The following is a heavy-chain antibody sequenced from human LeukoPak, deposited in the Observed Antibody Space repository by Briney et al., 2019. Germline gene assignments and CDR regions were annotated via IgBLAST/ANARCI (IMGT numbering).Heavy chain of an antibody. CDR3: AREDDYIVDV. D-gene: IGHD5-24*01. J-gene: IGHJ6*04. Sequence: WIRQPPGKGLEWVSGINWNGGSTGYADSVKGRFTISRDNAKNSLYLQMNSLRAEDTALYYCAREDDYIVDVWGKGTTVTVSS. CDR2: INWNGGST. V-gene: IGHV3-20*03.